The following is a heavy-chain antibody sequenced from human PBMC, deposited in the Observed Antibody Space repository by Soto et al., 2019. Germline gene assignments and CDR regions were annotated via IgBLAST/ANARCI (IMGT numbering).Heavy chain of an antibody. CDR1: GFTFSNAW. Sequence: EVQLVESGGGLVKPGGSLRLSCAASGFTFSNAWMNWVRQAPGKGLEWVGRIKSKTDGVTTDYAAPVKGRFTISRDDTKNTLYRQMNSLTTEYTAVYYCTTDRARPSGTVTTDYWGQGTLVTVSS. J-gene: IGHJ4*02. CDR2: IKSKTDGVTT. CDR3: TTDRARPSGTVTTDY. D-gene: IGHD4-17*01. V-gene: IGHV3-15*07.